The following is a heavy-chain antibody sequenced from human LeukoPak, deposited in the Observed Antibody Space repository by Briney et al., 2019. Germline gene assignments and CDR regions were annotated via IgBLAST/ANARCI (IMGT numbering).Heavy chain of an antibody. V-gene: IGHV1-69*04. Sequence: GSSVKVSCKASGGTFSSYAISWVRQAPGQGLEWMGGIIPILGIANYAQKFQGRVTITADKSTSTAYMELSSLRSEDTAVYYCAREFPALWFGESPDAFDIWGQGTMVTVSS. CDR2: IIPILGIA. CDR3: AREFPALWFGESPDAFDI. J-gene: IGHJ3*02. CDR1: GGTFSSYA. D-gene: IGHD3-10*01.